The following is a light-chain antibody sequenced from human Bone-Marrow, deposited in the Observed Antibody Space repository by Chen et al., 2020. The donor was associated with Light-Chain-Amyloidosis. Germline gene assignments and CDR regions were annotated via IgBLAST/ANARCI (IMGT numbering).Light chain of an antibody. CDR3: QVWDRSSDGPV. Sequence: SYVLTQPSSVSVAPGQTATIACGGNNIGSTSVHWYQQTPGQAPLLVVYDDSDRPSGIPERLSGSSAGDTATLTISRVEAGDEADYYCQVWDRSSDGPVFGGGTKLTVL. CDR1: NIGSTS. J-gene: IGLJ3*02. V-gene: IGLV3-21*02. CDR2: DDS.